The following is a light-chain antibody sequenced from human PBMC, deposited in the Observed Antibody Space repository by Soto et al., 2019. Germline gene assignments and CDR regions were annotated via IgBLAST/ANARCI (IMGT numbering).Light chain of an antibody. V-gene: IGKV3-20*01. CDR1: QSVNQK. CDR3: QKFSSYPLN. Sequence: FTHSLATRSVSPVEGDTLSFRASQSVNQKLGWYQQKPGQAPRLLIYDASSRATRIPDRFSGGGSGTAFTLTLRRLEPEDFAVYYCQKFSSYPLNFGGGTKVDIK. J-gene: IGKJ4*01. CDR2: DAS.